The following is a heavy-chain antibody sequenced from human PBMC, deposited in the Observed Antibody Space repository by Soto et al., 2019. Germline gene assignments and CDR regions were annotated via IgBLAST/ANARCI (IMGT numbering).Heavy chain of an antibody. V-gene: IGHV3-21*01. CDR3: ARDLGFLKSMFDY. J-gene: IGHJ4*02. D-gene: IGHD2-8*01. CDR1: GFSFNSFN. Sequence: GGSLRLSCLASGFSFNSFNMNWIRRAPGRGLEWVASISVSGDNIYYGDSMQGRFTISRDNSKRSVFLDLNSLRVEDTAVYYCARDLGFLKSMFDYWGQGTLVTVSS. CDR2: ISVSGDNI.